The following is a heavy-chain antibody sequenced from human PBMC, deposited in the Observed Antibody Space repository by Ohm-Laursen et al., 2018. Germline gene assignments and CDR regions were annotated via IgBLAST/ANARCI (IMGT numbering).Heavy chain of an antibody. CDR2: TGGSGGFT. J-gene: IGHJ5*01. D-gene: IGHD3-10*01. CDR1: GFSFTSYA. Sequence: SLRLSCAASGFSFTSYAINWVRQAPGKGLEWVSATGGSGGFTYYADSVKGRFTISRDNSKNTLYLQMNSLRAEDTAVYHCAKAGGWSYSYELDSWGQGALVTVSS. V-gene: IGHV3-23*01. CDR3: AKAGGWSYSYELDS.